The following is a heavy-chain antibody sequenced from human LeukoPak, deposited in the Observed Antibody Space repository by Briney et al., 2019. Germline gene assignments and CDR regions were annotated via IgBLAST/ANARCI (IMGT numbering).Heavy chain of an antibody. CDR3: ARVPRYCSSTSCYPFDY. J-gene: IGHJ4*02. Sequence: GASVKVSCKASGYTFTSYDINWVRQATGQGLEWMGWMNPNSGNTGYAQKFQGRVTITRNTSTSTAYMELSSLRSEDTAVYYCARVPRYCSSTSCYPFDYWGQGTLVTVSS. CDR1: GYTFTSYD. V-gene: IGHV1-8*03. CDR2: MNPNSGNT. D-gene: IGHD2-2*01.